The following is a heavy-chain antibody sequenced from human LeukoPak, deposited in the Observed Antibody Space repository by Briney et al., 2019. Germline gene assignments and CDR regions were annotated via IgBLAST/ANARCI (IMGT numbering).Heavy chain of an antibody. D-gene: IGHD3-10*01. J-gene: IGHJ2*01. CDR2: ISYDGSNT. CDR3: AKGGSGSYYVTPWYFDL. Sequence: AGGSLRLSCTASGFTFSSYGMHWVRQAPGKGLEWVADISYDGSNTYYADSVKGRFTISRDNSKNTLYLQMNSLRAEDTAVYYCAKGGSGSYYVTPWYFDLWGRGTLVTVSS. CDR1: GFTFSSYG. V-gene: IGHV3-30*18.